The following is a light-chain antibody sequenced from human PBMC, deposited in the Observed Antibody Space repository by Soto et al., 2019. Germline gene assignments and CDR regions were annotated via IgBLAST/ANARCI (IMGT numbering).Light chain of an antibody. CDR1: QLIGTN. CDR2: DAS. Sequence: EVVMTQSPATLSVSPGESATLSCRASQLIGTNLVWYQQKPGQAPRLLIYDASSRATGIPARFSGSGSGTKFTLTINSLQSEDFAVYYCQQYNNWRTFGQGTKVDI. V-gene: IGKV3-15*01. J-gene: IGKJ1*01. CDR3: QQYNNWRT.